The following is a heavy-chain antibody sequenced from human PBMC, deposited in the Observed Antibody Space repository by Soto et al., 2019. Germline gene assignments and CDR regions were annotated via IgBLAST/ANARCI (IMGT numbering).Heavy chain of an antibody. V-gene: IGHV1-46*01. CDR2: INPSGGST. J-gene: IGHJ6*02. Sequence: GASVKVSCKASGYTFTSYYMHWVRQAPGQGLEWMGIINPSGGSTSYAQKFQGRVTMTRDTSTSTVYMELSSLRSEDTAVYYCARDDGGGYYDSSGTINGMDVWGQGTTVTVSS. D-gene: IGHD3-22*01. CDR1: GYTFTSYY. CDR3: ARDDGGGYYDSSGTINGMDV.